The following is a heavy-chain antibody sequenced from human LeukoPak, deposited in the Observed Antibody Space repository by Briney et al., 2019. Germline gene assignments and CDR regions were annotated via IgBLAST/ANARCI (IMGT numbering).Heavy chain of an antibody. J-gene: IGHJ6*03. CDR1: GFTFSSYS. Sequence: GGSLGLSCAASGFTFSSYSMNWVRQAPGKGLEWVSYISSSSNTIHYAESVKGRFTISRDNAKNSLYLQMNSLRAEDTAVYYCARGLSPYYYYYMDVWGKGTTVTVSS. CDR3: ARGLSPYYYYYMDV. CDR2: ISSSSNTI. V-gene: IGHV3-48*01.